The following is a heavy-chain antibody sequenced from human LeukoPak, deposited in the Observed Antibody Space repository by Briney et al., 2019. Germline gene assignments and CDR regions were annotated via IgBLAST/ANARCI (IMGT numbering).Heavy chain of an antibody. Sequence: SETLSLTCTVSGGSISSYYWSWIRQPPGKGLEWIGYIYYSGSTKYNPSLKSRVTISVDTSKNQFSLKMSSVTTADTAVYYCARRDGYNYYYFDYWGQGTLVTVSS. J-gene: IGHJ4*02. CDR1: GGSISSYY. V-gene: IGHV4-59*01. D-gene: IGHD5-24*01. CDR3: ARRDGYNYYYFDY. CDR2: IYYSGST.